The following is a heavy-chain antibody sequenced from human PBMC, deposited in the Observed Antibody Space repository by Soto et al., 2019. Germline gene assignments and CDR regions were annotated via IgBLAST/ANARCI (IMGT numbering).Heavy chain of an antibody. Sequence: SETLSLTCTVSGGSISSYYWSWIRQPPGKGLEWIGYIYYSGSTNYNPSLKSRVTISVDTSKNQFSLKLSSVTAADTAVYYCARRYRHPQYCSSTSCYSRPYYMDVWGKGTTVTVSS. J-gene: IGHJ6*03. CDR2: IYYSGST. D-gene: IGHD2-2*01. CDR3: ARRYRHPQYCSSTSCYSRPYYMDV. V-gene: IGHV4-59*08. CDR1: GGSISSYY.